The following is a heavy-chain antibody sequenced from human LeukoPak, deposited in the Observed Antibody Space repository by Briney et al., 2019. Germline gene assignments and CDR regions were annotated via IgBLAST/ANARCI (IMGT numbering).Heavy chain of an antibody. J-gene: IGHJ5*02. V-gene: IGHV4-59*08. CDR1: GGSISSYY. Sequence: PSETLSLTCTVSGGSISSYYWSWIRQPPGKGLEWIGYIYYSGSPNYNPSLKSRLTISVDTSKNQFSLKLKSVTAADTAVYYCARGEYYYGSGTLNWFDPWGQGTLVTVSS. CDR3: ARGEYYYGSGTLNWFDP. D-gene: IGHD3-10*01. CDR2: IYYSGSP.